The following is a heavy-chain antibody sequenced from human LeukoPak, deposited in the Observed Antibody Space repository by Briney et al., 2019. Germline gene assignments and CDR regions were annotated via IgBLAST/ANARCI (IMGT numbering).Heavy chain of an antibody. J-gene: IGHJ4*02. V-gene: IGHV1-69*06. D-gene: IGHD6-19*01. CDR2: IIPIFGTA. CDR3: ASLTVAGTPEVDY. Sequence: SVKVSCKASGGTFSSYAISWVRQAPGQGLEWMGGIIPIFGTANYAQKFQGRVTITADKSTSTAYMELSSLRSEDTAVYYCASLTVAGTPEVDYWGQGTLVTVSS. CDR1: GGTFSSYA.